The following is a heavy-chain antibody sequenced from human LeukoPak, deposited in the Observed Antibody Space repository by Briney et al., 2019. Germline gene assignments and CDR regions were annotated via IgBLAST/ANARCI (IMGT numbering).Heavy chain of an antibody. V-gene: IGHV4-34*01. Sequence: SETLSLTCAVYGGSFSGYYWSWIRQPPGKGLEWIGEINHSGSTNYNPSLKSRVTISVDTSNNQFSLKLSSVTAADTAVYYCARRIAAAGTQGWFDPWGQGTLVTVSS. CDR3: ARRIAAAGTQGWFDP. CDR2: INHSGST. D-gene: IGHD6-13*01. J-gene: IGHJ5*02. CDR1: GGSFSGYY.